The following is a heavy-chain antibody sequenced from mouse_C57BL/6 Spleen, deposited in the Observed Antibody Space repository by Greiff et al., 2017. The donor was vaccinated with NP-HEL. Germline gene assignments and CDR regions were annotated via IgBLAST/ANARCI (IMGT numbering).Heavy chain of an antibody. CDR2: ISGGGGNT. Sequence: DVMLVESGGGLVKPGGSLKLSCAASGFTFSSYTMSWVRQTPEKRLEWVATISGGGGNTYYPDSVKGRFTISRDNAKNTLYLQMSSLRSEDTALYYCARLWGYDGWYFDVWGTGTTVTVSS. D-gene: IGHD2-2*01. V-gene: IGHV5-9*01. CDR1: GFTFSSYT. J-gene: IGHJ1*03. CDR3: ARLWGYDGWYFDV.